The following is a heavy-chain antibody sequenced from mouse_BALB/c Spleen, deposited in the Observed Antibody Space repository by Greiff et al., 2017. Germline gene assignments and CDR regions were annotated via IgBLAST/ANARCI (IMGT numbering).Heavy chain of an antibody. CDR1: GFTFSDYY. Sequence: DVMLVESGGGLVKPGGSLKLSCAASGFTFSDYYMYWVRQTPEKRLEWVATISDGGSYTYYPDSVKGRFTISRDNAKNNLYLQMSSLKSEDTAMYYCARDGYGNHYFDYWGQGTTLTVSS. V-gene: IGHV5-4*02. D-gene: IGHD2-10*02. J-gene: IGHJ2*01. CDR2: ISDGGSYT. CDR3: ARDGYGNHYFDY.